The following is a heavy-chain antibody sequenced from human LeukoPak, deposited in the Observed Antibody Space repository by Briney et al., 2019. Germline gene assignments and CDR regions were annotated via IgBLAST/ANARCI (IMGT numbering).Heavy chain of an antibody. D-gene: IGHD1-14*01. Sequence: GSLRLSCAASGFTFSDYYMSWIRQAPGKGLEWIGTISYSGSTYYNPSLKSRVTISVDTSKNQFSLKLSSVAAADTAVYYCARTLTTGYYHYGMDAWGQGTTVTVSS. J-gene: IGHJ6*02. CDR3: ARTLTTGYYHYGMDA. CDR2: ISYSGST. CDR1: GFTFSDYY. V-gene: IGHV4-38-2*01.